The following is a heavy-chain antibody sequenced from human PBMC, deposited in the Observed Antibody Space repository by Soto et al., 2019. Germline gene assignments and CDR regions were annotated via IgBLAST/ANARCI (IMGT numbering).Heavy chain of an antibody. CDR3: ARLSYYDSSGYYFPTDFDY. CDR1: GGSISSSSYY. J-gene: IGHJ4*02. Sequence: SETLSLTCTVSGGSISSSSYYWGWIRQPPGKGLEWIGSIYYSGSTYYNPSLKSRVTISVDTSKNQFSLKLSSVTAADTAVYYCARLSYYDSSGYYFPTDFDYWGQGTLVTVSS. D-gene: IGHD3-22*01. CDR2: IYYSGST. V-gene: IGHV4-39*01.